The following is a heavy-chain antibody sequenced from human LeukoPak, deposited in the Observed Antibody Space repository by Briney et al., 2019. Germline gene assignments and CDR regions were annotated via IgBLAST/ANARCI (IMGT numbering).Heavy chain of an antibody. CDR3: ARLAYVDIVATNYFDY. CDR2: IYSSGST. Sequence: PGGSLRLSCAASGFTVSSNYMNWVRQAPGKGLEWVSIIYSSGSTYYADSVKGRFTISRDSSKNTLYLQMNSLRADDTAVYYCARLAYVDIVATNYFDYWGQGTLVTVSS. D-gene: IGHD5-12*01. V-gene: IGHV3-53*01. J-gene: IGHJ4*02. CDR1: GFTVSSNY.